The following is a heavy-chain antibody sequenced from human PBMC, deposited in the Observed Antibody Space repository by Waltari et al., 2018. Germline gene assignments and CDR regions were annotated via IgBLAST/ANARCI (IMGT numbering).Heavy chain of an antibody. V-gene: IGHV3-48*03. CDR1: GFTFSSYE. D-gene: IGHD2-15*01. CDR2: ISSSGSTI. Sequence: EVQLVESGGGLVQPGGSLRLSCAASGFTFSSYEMNWVRQAPGKGLEWVSYISSSGSTIYYADSVKGRFTISRDNAKNSLYLQMNSLRAEDTAVYYCAREDCSGGSCYLGYWGQGTPVTVSS. J-gene: IGHJ4*02. CDR3: AREDCSGGSCYLGY.